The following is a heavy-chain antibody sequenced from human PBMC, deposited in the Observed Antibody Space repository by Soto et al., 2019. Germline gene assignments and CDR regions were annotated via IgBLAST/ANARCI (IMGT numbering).Heavy chain of an antibody. CDR3: AKRWYGYYFDY. D-gene: IGHD2-15*01. CDR2: ISASAGST. J-gene: IGHJ4*02. CDR1: GFTFSINA. V-gene: IGHV3-23*01. Sequence: GGSLRLSCAASGFTFSINAMSWVRQAPGKGLQWVSGISASAGSTYYADSVKGRFTISRDNSKNTLYLQMNSLRAEDTAVYYCAKRWYGYYFDYWGQGALVTVSS.